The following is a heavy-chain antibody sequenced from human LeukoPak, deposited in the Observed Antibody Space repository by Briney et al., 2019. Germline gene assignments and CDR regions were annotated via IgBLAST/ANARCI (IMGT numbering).Heavy chain of an antibody. J-gene: IGHJ4*02. CDR2: ISSSSSYI. V-gene: IGHV3-21*01. Sequence: KPGGSLRLSCVVSGFTFSNYNRNWVRQAPGKGLEWVSSISSSSSYIYYADPVKGRFTISRDNAKNSLYLQMGSLRAEDTAVYYCARDSRGYHQLSDYWGQGTLVTVSS. CDR1: GFTFSNYN. D-gene: IGHD5-12*01. CDR3: ARDSRGYHQLSDY.